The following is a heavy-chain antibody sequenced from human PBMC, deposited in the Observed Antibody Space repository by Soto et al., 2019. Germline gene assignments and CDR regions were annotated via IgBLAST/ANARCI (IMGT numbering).Heavy chain of an antibody. V-gene: IGHV2-5*02. D-gene: IGHD5-12*01. J-gene: IGHJ4*02. Sequence: QITLKESGPTLVKPTQTLTLTCTFSGFSLITSGVGVGWIRQPPGKALEWLAVIYWDDDKRHRPSLKSRLPTSKDTPKSQAVLTLTNMERVDTGTYDWAQSRDGYHCLDSWGQGTLVTVSS. CDR2: IYWDDDK. CDR1: GFSLITSGVG. CDR3: AQSRDGYHCLDS.